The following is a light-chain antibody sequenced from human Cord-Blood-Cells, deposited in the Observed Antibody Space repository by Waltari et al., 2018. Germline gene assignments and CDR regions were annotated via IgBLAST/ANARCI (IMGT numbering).Light chain of an antibody. CDR1: SSDVGGYNY. CDR2: DVS. J-gene: IGLJ2*01. CDR3: SSYTSSSTFVV. V-gene: IGLV2-14*01. Sequence: QSALTQPASVSGSPGQSITISCTGTSSDVGGYNYVSCYQQHPGKAPKLIIYDVSNRPSGVSNRFSGSKSGNTASLTISGLQAEDEADYYCSSYTSSSTFVVFGGGTKLTVL.